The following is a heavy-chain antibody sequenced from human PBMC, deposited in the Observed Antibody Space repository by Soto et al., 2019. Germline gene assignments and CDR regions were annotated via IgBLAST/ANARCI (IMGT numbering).Heavy chain of an antibody. Sequence: PGGSLRLSCAASGFTFSSYGMHWVRQAPGKGLEWVSGISWNSDIISYADSVRGRFTISRDNAKNSLYLHMDSLRTEDTAFYYCVKDTYLLVGATHFDFWGQGTLVTVSS. CDR1: GFTFSSYG. V-gene: IGHV3-9*01. CDR3: VKDTYLLVGATHFDF. D-gene: IGHD1-26*01. CDR2: ISWNSDII. J-gene: IGHJ4*02.